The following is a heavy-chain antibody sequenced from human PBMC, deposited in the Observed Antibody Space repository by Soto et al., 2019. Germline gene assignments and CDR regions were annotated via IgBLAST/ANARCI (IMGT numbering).Heavy chain of an antibody. CDR1: GFTFTDDF. CDR2: INPNSGGT. V-gene: IGHV1-2*02. J-gene: IGHJ4*02. D-gene: IGHD2-2*01. CDR3: GRYTKIPANAIHNGF. Sequence: SVTGSCTASGFTFTDDFIHWVRQAPGQGLEWMGWINPNSGGTHFSQRFEGRITMTRDTSITTVYMELSSLTSDDTALYFCGRYTKIPANAIHNGFWGQGTLVTVSS.